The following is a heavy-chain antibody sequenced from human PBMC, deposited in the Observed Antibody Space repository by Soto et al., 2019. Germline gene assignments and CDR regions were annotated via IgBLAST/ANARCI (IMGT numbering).Heavy chain of an antibody. J-gene: IGHJ6*03. D-gene: IGHD6-19*01. CDR1: GYTFTSYG. Sequence: AASVKVSCKASGYTFTSYGISWVRQAPGQGLEWMGWISAYNGNTNYAQKLQGRVTMTTDTSTSTAYMELRSLRSDDTAVYYCARAEQWPFHYYMDVWGKGTTVTVSS. CDR3: ARAEQWPFHYYMDV. CDR2: ISAYNGNT. V-gene: IGHV1-18*01.